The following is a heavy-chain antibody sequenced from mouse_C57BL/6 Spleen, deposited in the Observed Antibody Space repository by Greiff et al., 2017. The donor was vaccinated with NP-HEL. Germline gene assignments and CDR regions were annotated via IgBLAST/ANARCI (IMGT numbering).Heavy chain of an antibody. Sequence: EVHLVESGGGLVKPGGSLKLSCAASGFTFSSYAMSWVRQTPEKRLEWVATISDGGSYTYYPDNVKGRFTISRDNAKNNLYLQMSHLKSEDTAMYYCARENYGSSYEYYFDYWGQGTTLTVSS. CDR3: ARENYGSSYEYYFDY. V-gene: IGHV5-4*01. CDR1: GFTFSSYA. D-gene: IGHD1-1*01. J-gene: IGHJ2*01. CDR2: ISDGGSYT.